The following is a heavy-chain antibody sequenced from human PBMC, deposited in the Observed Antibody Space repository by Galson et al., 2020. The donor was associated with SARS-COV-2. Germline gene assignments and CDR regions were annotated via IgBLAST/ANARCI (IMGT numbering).Heavy chain of an antibody. CDR1: GFTFSRYE. Sequence: GESLKISCAASGFTFSRYEMNWVRHAPGKGLEWVAQIFYDGSDKYYGDSVKGRFTISSDSSKNMVYLQMNNLKVDDTAVYYCARDGQLSSGWAFDFWGQGTLVTGAS. J-gene: IGHJ4*02. D-gene: IGHD6-19*01. CDR3: ARDGQLSSGWAFDF. V-gene: IGHV3-33*08. CDR2: IFYDGSDK.